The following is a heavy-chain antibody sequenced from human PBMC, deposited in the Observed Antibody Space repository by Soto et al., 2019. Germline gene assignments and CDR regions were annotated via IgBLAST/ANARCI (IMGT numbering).Heavy chain of an antibody. V-gene: IGHV2-5*01. Sequence: SGPTLVKPTQTLTLTCTFSGFSLSTSGVGVGWIRQPPGKALEWLALIYWNDDKRYSPSLKSRLTITKDTSKNQVVLTMTNMDPVDTATYYCAPKLYYYDSSGYHDAFDIWGQGTMVTVSS. CDR1: GFSLSTSGVG. CDR3: APKLYYYDSSGYHDAFDI. CDR2: IYWNDDK. J-gene: IGHJ3*02. D-gene: IGHD3-22*01.